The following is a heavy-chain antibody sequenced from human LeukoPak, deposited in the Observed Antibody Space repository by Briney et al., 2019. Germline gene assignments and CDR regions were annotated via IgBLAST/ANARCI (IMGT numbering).Heavy chain of an antibody. CDR1: GGSISGDGQY. V-gene: IGHV4-31*03. Sequence: PSQTLSLTCTVSGGSISGDGQYWSWIRQHPGKGLEWIGYIYYSGNSYYNPSLKSRVTISADTSENQFSLQLKSVTAADTAVYYCARVIVSYRYDANWFDPWGRGTLVTVSS. CDR2: IYYSGNS. J-gene: IGHJ5*02. D-gene: IGHD4/OR15-4a*01. CDR3: ARVIVSYRYDANWFDP.